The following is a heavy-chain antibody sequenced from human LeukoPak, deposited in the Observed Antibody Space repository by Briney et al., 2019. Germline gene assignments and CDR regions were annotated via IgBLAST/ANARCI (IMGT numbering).Heavy chain of an antibody. CDR2: FNPENGNT. Sequence: GASVKVSCKVSGYTLTELSMHWVRQAPGQGLEWMGWFNPENGNTNYAQKVQGRVTMTADTSTSTSYMELRSLRSDDTAVYYCAREHSSSWDQFDYWGQGTLVTVSS. CDR1: GYTLTELS. CDR3: AREHSSSWDQFDY. J-gene: IGHJ4*02. D-gene: IGHD6-13*01. V-gene: IGHV1-18*01.